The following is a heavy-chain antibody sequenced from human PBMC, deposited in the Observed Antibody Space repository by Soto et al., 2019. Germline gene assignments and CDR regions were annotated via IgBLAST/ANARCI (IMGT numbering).Heavy chain of an antibody. CDR3: ARFNDILTGYYKSRWFDY. J-gene: IGHJ5*01. D-gene: IGHD3-9*01. V-gene: IGHV4-31*03. Sequence: SETLSLTCTVSGGSISSGGYYWSWIRQHPGKGLEWIGYIYYSGSTYYNPSLKSRVTISVDTSKNQFSLKLSSVTAADTAVYSCARFNDILTGYYKSRWFDYWGQGTLVTVSS. CDR2: IYYSGST. CDR1: GGSISSGGYY.